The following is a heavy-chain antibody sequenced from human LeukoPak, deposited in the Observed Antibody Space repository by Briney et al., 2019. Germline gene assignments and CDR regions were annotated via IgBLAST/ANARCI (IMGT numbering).Heavy chain of an antibody. Sequence: SVKVSCKASGGTFSSYAISWVRQAPGQGLEWMGGIIPIFGTANYAQKFQGRVTITTDESTSTAYMELRSLRSDDTAVYYCARDRDDYVWGSYRLFDYWGQGTLVTVSS. V-gene: IGHV1-69*05. CDR2: IIPIFGTA. CDR3: ARDRDDYVWGSYRLFDY. D-gene: IGHD3-16*02. J-gene: IGHJ4*02. CDR1: GGTFSSYA.